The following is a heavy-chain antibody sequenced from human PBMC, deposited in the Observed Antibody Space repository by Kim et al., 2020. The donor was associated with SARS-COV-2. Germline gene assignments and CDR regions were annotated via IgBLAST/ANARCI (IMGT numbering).Heavy chain of an antibody. D-gene: IGHD3-10*01. Sequence: GGSLRLSCAASGFTFDDYAMHWVRQAPGKGLEWVSGISWNSGSIGYADSVKGRFTISRDNAKNSLYLQMNSLRAEDTALYYCAKDIMVRGVIIAFDIWGQGTMVTVSS. CDR2: ISWNSGSI. J-gene: IGHJ3*02. V-gene: IGHV3-9*01. CDR1: GFTFDDYA. CDR3: AKDIMVRGVIIAFDI.